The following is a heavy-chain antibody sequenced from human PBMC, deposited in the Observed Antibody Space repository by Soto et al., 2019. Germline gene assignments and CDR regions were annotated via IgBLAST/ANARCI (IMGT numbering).Heavy chain of an antibody. CDR1: GGCVSSGGFY. D-gene: IGHD6-13*01. CDR2: VYYIGRT. Sequence: PSETLSLTCTACGGCVSSGGFYWRWIRQPPGMGLEWIGFVYYIGRTNYNPSLKSRVAISVDTSKNQFSLKLSSVTAADTAVYYCAAGYSNSLFDPSGQGTLLTVSS. CDR3: AAGYSNSLFDP. J-gene: IGHJ5*02. V-gene: IGHV4-61*08.